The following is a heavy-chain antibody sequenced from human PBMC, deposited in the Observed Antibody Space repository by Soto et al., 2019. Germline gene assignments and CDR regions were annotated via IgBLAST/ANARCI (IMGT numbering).Heavy chain of an antibody. D-gene: IGHD4-17*01. CDR3: GRGDYANAFDI. V-gene: IGHV4-30-2*01. J-gene: IGHJ3*02. CDR1: GGSISSGGYS. Sequence: SETLSHTCAVSGGSISSGGYSWNWIRQPPGKGLEWIGNIYHSGSTYYNASLKSRVTISVDRSKNQFSLKLSSVTAADTAVYYCGRGDYANAFDIWGQGTMVTVSS. CDR2: IYHSGST.